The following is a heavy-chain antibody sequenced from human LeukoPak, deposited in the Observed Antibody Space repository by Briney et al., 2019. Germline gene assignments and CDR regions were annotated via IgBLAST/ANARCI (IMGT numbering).Heavy chain of an antibody. CDR1: GSSMNLYS. D-gene: IGHD3-22*01. Sequence: SETLSLTCSVSGSSMNLYSWNWIRQSPGKGLEWIAYMYYSGSTNYNPSLENRAAISLDLSRHQFSLRLNSVTAADTAVYFCARGMWCPVVVTPNWFDPWGQGTLVTVSS. J-gene: IGHJ5*02. V-gene: IGHV4-59*12. CDR2: MYYSGST. CDR3: ARGMWCPVVVTPNWFDP.